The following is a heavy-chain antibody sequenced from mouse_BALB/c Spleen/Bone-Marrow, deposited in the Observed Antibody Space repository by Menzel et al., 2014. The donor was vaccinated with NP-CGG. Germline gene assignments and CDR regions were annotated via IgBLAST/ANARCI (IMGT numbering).Heavy chain of an antibody. Sequence: EVQLVESGPGLVKPSQSLSLTCTVTGYSITSDYAWNWIRQFPGNKLEWMGFIRYSGGTSYNPSLKSRISITRDTSKNQCFLQLNSVTTEDTATYYCARKVVRSYFDYWGQGTTLTVSS. CDR1: GYSITSDYA. V-gene: IGHV3-2*02. D-gene: IGHD1-1*01. CDR3: ARKVVRSYFDY. J-gene: IGHJ2*01. CDR2: IRYSGGT.